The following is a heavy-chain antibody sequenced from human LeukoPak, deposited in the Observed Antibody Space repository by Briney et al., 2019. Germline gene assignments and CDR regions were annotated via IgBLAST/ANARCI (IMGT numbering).Heavy chain of an antibody. Sequence: PGGSLRLSCAASGFTVSGNYMSWVRQAPGKGLEWVSVIYSGYSGGSTYYADSVKGRFTISKDTSKNTLYLQMSSLRAEGTSLYYCGRENNYGSAFDYWGQGTLVAVSS. D-gene: IGHD3-10*01. CDR2: IYSGYSGGST. CDR3: GRENNYGSAFDY. V-gene: IGHV3-53*01. J-gene: IGHJ4*02. CDR1: GFTVSGNY.